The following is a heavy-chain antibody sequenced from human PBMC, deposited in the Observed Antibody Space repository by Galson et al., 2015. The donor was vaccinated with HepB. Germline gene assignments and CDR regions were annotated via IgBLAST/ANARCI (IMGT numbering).Heavy chain of an antibody. Sequence: GLEWIGYIYYSGSTYYNPSLKSRVTISVDTSKNQFSLKLSSVTAADTAVYYCARDRGIRGFDIWGQGTMVTVSS. V-gene: IGHV4-31*02. CDR3: ARDRGIRGFDI. D-gene: IGHD1-14*01. J-gene: IGHJ3*02. CDR2: IYYSGST.